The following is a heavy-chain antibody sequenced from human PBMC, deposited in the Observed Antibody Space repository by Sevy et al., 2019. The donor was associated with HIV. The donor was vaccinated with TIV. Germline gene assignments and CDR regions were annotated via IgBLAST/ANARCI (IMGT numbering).Heavy chain of an antibody. V-gene: IGHV4-34*01. CDR3: ARSPPVVVVPGAPSWFDP. D-gene: IGHD2-2*01. Sequence: SETLSLTCAVHYGSFSGYYWNWIRQVPGKGLEWIGEINESGITYYNPSLKSRVTISVDTSKKQVSLKLKSVTAVDSAGYFCARSPPVVVVPGAPSWFDPWGQGTLVTVSS. CDR2: INESGIT. J-gene: IGHJ5*02. CDR1: YGSFSGYY.